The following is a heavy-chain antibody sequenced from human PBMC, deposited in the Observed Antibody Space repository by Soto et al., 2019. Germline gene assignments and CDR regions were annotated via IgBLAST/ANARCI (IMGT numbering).Heavy chain of an antibody. V-gene: IGHV3-48*03. CDR2: ISGSGATI. J-gene: IGHJ5*02. D-gene: IGHD3-3*01. CDR3: ARGLWSGYLAGFDP. Sequence: VXLSCAASGFTFSSYEMNWVRQAPVKGLEWLSHISGSGATIFYADSVKGRFTISRDNARNSVYLQMNSLRAEDTAVYYCARGLWSGYLAGFDPWGQGTLVTVSS. CDR1: GFTFSSYE.